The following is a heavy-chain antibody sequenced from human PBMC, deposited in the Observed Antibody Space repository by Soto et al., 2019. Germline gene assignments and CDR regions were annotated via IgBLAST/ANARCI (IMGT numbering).Heavy chain of an antibody. V-gene: IGHV3-23*01. CDR1: GFTFSSYA. D-gene: IGHD4-17*01. CDR2: ISGSGGST. J-gene: IGHJ4*02. Sequence: GGSLRLSCAASGFTFSSYAMSWVRQAPGKGLEWVSAISGSGGSTYYADSVKGRFTISRDNSKNTLYLQMNSLRAEDTAVYYCAKYPHPFPATVTTIDYWGQGTLVTVSS. CDR3: AKYPHPFPATVTTIDY.